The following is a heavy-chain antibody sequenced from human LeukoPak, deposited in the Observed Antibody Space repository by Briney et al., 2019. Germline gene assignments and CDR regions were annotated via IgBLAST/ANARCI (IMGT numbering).Heavy chain of an antibody. V-gene: IGHV3-53*01. CDR2: IYSGGST. CDR3: ARVGGSDWYFDY. CDR1: GFIVSSNY. Sequence: GGSLRLSCAASGFIVSSNYMSWVRQAPGKGLEWVSVIYSGGSTYSADSVKGRLTISRDNSKNTLYLQVNSLRAEDTAVYYCARVGGSDWYFDYWGQGTLVTVSS. J-gene: IGHJ4*02. D-gene: IGHD6-19*01.